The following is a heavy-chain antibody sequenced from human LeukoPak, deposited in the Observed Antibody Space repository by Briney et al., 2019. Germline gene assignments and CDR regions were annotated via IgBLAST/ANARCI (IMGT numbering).Heavy chain of an antibody. D-gene: IGHD4-23*01. CDR2: ISSSSGSI. CDR1: GFTFSSYS. CDR3: ARWSNYGGNSRFDY. Sequence: GGSLRLSCATSGFTFSSYSMNWVRQAPGKGLEWVSYISSSSGSIYYADSVKGRFTISRDNAKNSLYLQMNSLRDEDTAVYYCARWSNYGGNSRFDYWGQGTLVTVSS. V-gene: IGHV3-48*02. J-gene: IGHJ4*02.